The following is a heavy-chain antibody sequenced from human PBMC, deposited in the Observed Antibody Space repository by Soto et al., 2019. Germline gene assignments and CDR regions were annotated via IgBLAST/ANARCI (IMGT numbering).Heavy chain of an antibody. CDR3: ARDTGTTSPPFDY. CDR2: TSSRSSYI. J-gene: IGHJ4*02. Sequence: EGQLVESGGGLVKPGGSLRLSCAASGFTFSSYSMNWVRQAPGKGLEWVSSTSSRSSYIYYADSVKGRFTISRDNAKNSLYLQMNSLRAEDTAVYYCARDTGTTSPPFDYWGQGTLVTVSS. CDR1: GFTFSSYS. V-gene: IGHV3-21*01. D-gene: IGHD1-1*01.